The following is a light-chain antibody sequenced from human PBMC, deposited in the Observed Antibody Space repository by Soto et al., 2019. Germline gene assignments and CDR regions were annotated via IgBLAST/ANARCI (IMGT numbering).Light chain of an antibody. CDR1: QRISGY. J-gene: IGKJ1*01. V-gene: IGKV3-20*01. Sequence: ETVLTQSPATLSLSPGARATLSCRASQRISGYLGCYQQRPGQAPRLLIYEAPNGATGLPDRFSGSGSGTDFTLTISILEAEDFAVYYCQQYGSSPRTFGQGTKVDIK. CDR3: QQYGSSPRT. CDR2: EAP.